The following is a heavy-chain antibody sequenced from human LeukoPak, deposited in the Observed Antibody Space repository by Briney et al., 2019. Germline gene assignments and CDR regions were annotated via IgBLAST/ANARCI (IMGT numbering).Heavy chain of an antibody. Sequence: GGSLRLSCAASGFIFSSHAMSWVRQAPGKGLEWVSAISGSGGSTYYADSVKGRFTISRDNSKNTLYLQMNSLRAEDTAVYYCAHISSSWPDYWGQGTLVTVSS. CDR3: AHISSSWPDY. CDR1: GFIFSSHA. J-gene: IGHJ4*02. V-gene: IGHV3-23*01. D-gene: IGHD6-13*01. CDR2: ISGSGGST.